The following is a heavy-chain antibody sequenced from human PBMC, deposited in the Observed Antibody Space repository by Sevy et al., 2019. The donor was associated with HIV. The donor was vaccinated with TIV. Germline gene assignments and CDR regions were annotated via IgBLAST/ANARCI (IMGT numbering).Heavy chain of an antibody. D-gene: IGHD4-4*01. CDR1: GFTFSSYA. CDR3: ARGSGLRRTVTTGSDYFDY. CDR2: ISYDGSNK. Sequence: GSLRLSCAASGFTFSSYAMHWVRQAPGKGLEWVAVISYDGSNKYYADSVKGRFTISRDNSKNTLYLQMNSLRAEDTAVYYCARGSGLRRTVTTGSDYFDYWGQGTLVTVSS. J-gene: IGHJ4*02. V-gene: IGHV3-30-3*01.